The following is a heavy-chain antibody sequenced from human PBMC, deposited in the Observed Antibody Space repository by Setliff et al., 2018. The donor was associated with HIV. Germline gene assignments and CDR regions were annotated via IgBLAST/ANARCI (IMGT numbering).Heavy chain of an antibody. CDR2: VDFGFRR. V-gene: IGHV4-31*03. CDR3: ATDRGGRYLDY. CDR1: GGSITSGGYN. Sequence: PSETLSLTCTVSGGSITSGGYNWIWIRQHPEKGLEWIGYVDFGFRRYYNPSLKSRVIISVYTPKNQSSLTFNSVTAADTAVYYCATDRGGRYLDYWGQGAPVTVSS. J-gene: IGHJ4*02. D-gene: IGHD3-10*01.